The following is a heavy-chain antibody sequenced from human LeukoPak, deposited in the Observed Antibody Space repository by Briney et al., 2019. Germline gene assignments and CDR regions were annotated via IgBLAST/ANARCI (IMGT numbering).Heavy chain of an antibody. V-gene: IGHV4-38-2*02. J-gene: IGHJ1*01. CDR2: IYHSGSP. CDR3: ARCPAGYYGGSGTRYFQH. CDR1: GDSITSHYY. D-gene: IGHD3-22*01. Sequence: SETLSLTCTVSGDSITSHYYWGWIRQPPGKGLEWIGNIYHSGSPYYNTSLKSRATLSVDTSKNQFSLTLTSVSAADTAVYHFARCPAGYYGGSGTRYFQHWSPGTLVTVSS.